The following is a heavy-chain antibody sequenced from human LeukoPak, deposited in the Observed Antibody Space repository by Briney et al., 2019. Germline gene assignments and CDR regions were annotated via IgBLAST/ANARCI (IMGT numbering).Heavy chain of an antibody. V-gene: IGHV1-2*02. CDR1: GYTFTGYY. CDR3: ARDWGDDSSAYFDY. D-gene: IGHD3-22*01. CDR2: ISGNSGGT. Sequence: ASVKVSCKSSGYTFTGYYIHWVRQAPGQGLEWMGWISGNSGGTNYAQKFQGRVTMTRDTSISTAYMELSRLSSDDTAVYYCARDWGDDSSAYFDYWGQGTLVTVSS. J-gene: IGHJ4*02.